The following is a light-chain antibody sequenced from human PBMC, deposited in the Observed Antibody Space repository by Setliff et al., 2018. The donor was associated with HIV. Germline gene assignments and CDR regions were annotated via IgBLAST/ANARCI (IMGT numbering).Light chain of an antibody. CDR1: SSDVGGYNY. V-gene: IGLV2-23*02. CDR2: DVK. CDR3: CSYAGSGPV. J-gene: IGLJ1*01. Sequence: QSVLTQPASVSGSPGQSITLSCTGTSSDVGGYNYVSWYQQHPDKAPKLMIYDVKNRPSGVSDRFSGSKSGNTASLTISGLQAEDGADYYCCSYAGSGPVFGAGTKVTV.